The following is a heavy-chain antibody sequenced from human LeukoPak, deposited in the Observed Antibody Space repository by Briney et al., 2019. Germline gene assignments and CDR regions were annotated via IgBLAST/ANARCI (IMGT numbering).Heavy chain of an antibody. CDR1: GGSISTYY. CDR3: ARVGDGCFDF. D-gene: IGHD5-24*01. J-gene: IGHJ4*02. Sequence: SETLSLTCTVSGGSISTYYWSWIRQPPGKKLEWIGYIYYSGNTNYNPSLKSRLTMSIVTSKNQFSLRLTSVTAADTAVYYCARVGDGCFDFWGQGTLGTVSS. CDR2: IYYSGNT. V-gene: IGHV4-59*01.